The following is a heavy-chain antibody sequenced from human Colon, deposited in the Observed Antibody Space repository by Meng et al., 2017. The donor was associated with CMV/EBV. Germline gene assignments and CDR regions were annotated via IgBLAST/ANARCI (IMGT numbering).Heavy chain of an antibody. J-gene: IGHJ5*02. CDR3: ARDGAPVITHLNWFNP. CDR1: GFTFSSYS. D-gene: IGHD4-23*01. Sequence: GESLKISCAASGFTFSSYSLNWVRQAPGKGLEWVSSISSSSSSIYYADSVKGRFTISRDNAKSSLYLQMNSLRAEDTAVYYCARDGAPVITHLNWFNPWGQGTPVTVSS. CDR2: ISSSSSSI. V-gene: IGHV3-21*01.